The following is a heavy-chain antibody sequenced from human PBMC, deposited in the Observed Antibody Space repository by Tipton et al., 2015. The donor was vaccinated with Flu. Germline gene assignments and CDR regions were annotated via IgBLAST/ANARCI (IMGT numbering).Heavy chain of an antibody. Sequence: TLSLTCSVSGDSIGSRFYWGWIRQAPGKGLEWIGNIYRIGGTYYNSSLKGRVSISVDTSKSQFSLTLNSVTAADTAVYYCARDQGFGGGLAYDYYLLDVWGQGTTVTVSS. CDR3: ARDQGFGGGLAYDYYLLDV. J-gene: IGHJ6*02. D-gene: IGHD3-10*01. V-gene: IGHV4-38-2*02. CDR2: IYRIGGT. CDR1: GDSIGSRFY.